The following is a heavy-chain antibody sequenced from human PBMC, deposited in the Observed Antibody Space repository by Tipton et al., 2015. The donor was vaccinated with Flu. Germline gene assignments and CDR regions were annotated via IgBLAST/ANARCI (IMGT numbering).Heavy chain of an antibody. CDR2: IKQDGSEK. CDR1: GFTFSSYW. J-gene: IGHJ6*02. V-gene: IGHV3-7*01. CDR3: ARDLTNNDGMDV. Sequence: GPLRLSCAASGFTFSSYWMNWVRQAPGKGLEWVANIKQDGSEKYYVDSEKGRFTISRDNAKNSLYLQMNSLRADDSAVYYCARDLTNNDGMDVWGQGTTVTVSS. D-gene: IGHD1-1*01.